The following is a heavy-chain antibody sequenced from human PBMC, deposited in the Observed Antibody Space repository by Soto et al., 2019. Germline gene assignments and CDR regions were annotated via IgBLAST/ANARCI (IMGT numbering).Heavy chain of an antibody. CDR3: ARGPSNYYDSSVGGMDV. J-gene: IGHJ6*02. CDR1: GGSFSGYY. V-gene: IGHV4-34*01. D-gene: IGHD3-22*01. CDR2: INHSGST. Sequence: PSETLSLTCAVYGGSFSGYYWSWIRQRPGKGLEWIGEINHSGSTNYNPSLKSRVTISVDTSKNQFSLKLSSVTAADTAVYYCARGPSNYYDSSVGGMDVWGQGTTVTVSS.